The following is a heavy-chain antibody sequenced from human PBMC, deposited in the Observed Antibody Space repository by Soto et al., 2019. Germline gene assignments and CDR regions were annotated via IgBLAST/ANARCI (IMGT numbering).Heavy chain of an antibody. Sequence: SETLSLTCAVSGGSISSGGYSWSWIRQPPGKGLEWIGYIYHSGSTYYNPSLKSRVTISVDRSKNQFSLKLSSVTAADTAVYYCARTQYLLEWSKGSVYFDYWGQGTLVTVSS. CDR1: GGSISSGGYS. CDR3: ARTQYLLEWSKGSVYFDY. CDR2: IYHSGST. V-gene: IGHV4-30-2*01. J-gene: IGHJ4*02. D-gene: IGHD3-3*01.